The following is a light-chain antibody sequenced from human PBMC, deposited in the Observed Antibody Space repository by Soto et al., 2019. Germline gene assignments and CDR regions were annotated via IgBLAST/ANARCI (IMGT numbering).Light chain of an antibody. CDR3: CSYARTYRLMI. Sequence: QSALTQPASVSGSPGQSITISCTGTSSDVGSYDLVSWYQQHPGKAPKLMIYEGTKRPSGVSYRFSGSKSGNTASLTISGLQAEDEADYYCCSYARTYRLMIFGEGTKLTVL. CDR1: SSDVGSYDL. CDR2: EGT. V-gene: IGLV2-23*01. J-gene: IGLJ2*01.